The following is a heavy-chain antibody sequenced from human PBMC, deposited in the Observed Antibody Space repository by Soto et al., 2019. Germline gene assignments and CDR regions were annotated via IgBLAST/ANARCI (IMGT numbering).Heavy chain of an antibody. Sequence: QVQLQESGPGLVKPSETLSLTCTVSGGSINSYYWSWIRQPAGKGLEWIGRIYSGGSTNYNPSLMSRLTVSVDTSKNQFSLKLTPVTAADTAVYYCARGPGGFGDFSLDYWGQGTLVTVSS. D-gene: IGHD3-10*01. CDR1: GGSINSYY. J-gene: IGHJ4*02. V-gene: IGHV4-4*07. CDR2: IYSGGST. CDR3: ARGPGGFGDFSLDY.